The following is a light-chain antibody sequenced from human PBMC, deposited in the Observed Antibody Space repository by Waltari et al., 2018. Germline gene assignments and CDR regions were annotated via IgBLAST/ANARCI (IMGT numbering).Light chain of an antibody. J-gene: IGLJ1*01. V-gene: IGLV2-14*03. Sequence: QSALTQPASVSGSPGQSITISCTGTSSDVGAYEFVSWYQRHPGKVPKLMIYDVGNPPSGVSNRLSGSKSGNTAYLTISGRQGEDEADYFCSSYAGPSTHYVFGTETKVTVL. CDR2: DVG. CDR3: SSYAGPSTHYV. CDR1: SSDVGAYEF.